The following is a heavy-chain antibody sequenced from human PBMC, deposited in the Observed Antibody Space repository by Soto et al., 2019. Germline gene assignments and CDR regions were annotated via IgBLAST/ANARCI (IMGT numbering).Heavy chain of an antibody. CDR3: ARGMSGTYYYYGMDV. CDR1: GYTFTSYD. V-gene: IGHV1-8*01. CDR2: MNPNSGNT. J-gene: IGHJ6*02. D-gene: IGHD1-7*01. Sequence: ASVKVSCKASGYTFTSYDINWVRQATGQGLGWMGWMNPNSGNTGYAQKFQGRVTMTRNTSISTAYMELSSLRSEDTAVYYCARGMSGTYYYYGMDVWGQGTTVTVSS.